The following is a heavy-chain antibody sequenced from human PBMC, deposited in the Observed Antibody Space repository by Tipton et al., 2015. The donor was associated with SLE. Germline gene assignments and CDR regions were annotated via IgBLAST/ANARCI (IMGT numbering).Heavy chain of an antibody. CDR1: GYTLTELS. CDR3: TTGSWYNY. V-gene: IGHV1-24*01. D-gene: IGHD6-13*01. CDR2: FDPEDGET. J-gene: IGHJ4*02. Sequence: QLVQSGAEVKKLGASVKVSCQVSGYTLTELSMNWVRQAPGKGLEWMGTFDPEDGETIYAQRFQGRVTMTEDTSTDTAYMEVSSLRSEDTAVYYCTTGSWYNYWGQGTLVTVSS.